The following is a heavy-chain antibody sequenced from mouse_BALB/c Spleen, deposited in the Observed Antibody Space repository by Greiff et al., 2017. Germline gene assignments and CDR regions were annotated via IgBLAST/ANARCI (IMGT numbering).Heavy chain of an antibody. Sequence: VQLQQSGAELVKPGASVKLSCKASGYTFTSYWMHWVKQRPGQGLEWIGEIDPSDSYTNYNQKFKGKATLTVDKSSSTAYMQLSSLTSEDSAVYYCARRGGAWFAYWGQGTLVTVSA. CDR1: GYTFTSYW. V-gene: IGHV1-69*02. CDR2: IDPSDSYT. CDR3: ARRGGAWFAY. J-gene: IGHJ3*01.